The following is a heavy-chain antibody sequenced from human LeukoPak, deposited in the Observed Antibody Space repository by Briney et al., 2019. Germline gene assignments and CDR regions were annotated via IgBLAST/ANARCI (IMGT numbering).Heavy chain of an antibody. CDR2: IYYSGRS. Sequence: SETLSLTCTVSGGSISSSPYSWAWIRQPPGKGLEWIGSIYYSGRSYYKVSLKGRVIISLDTPNNQFSLKVSSVTAADTALYYCARVPLSTAYLHYYSMDVWGKGTTVTVSS. CDR3: ARVPLSTAYLHYYSMDV. J-gene: IGHJ6*03. V-gene: IGHV4-39*07. CDR1: GGSISSSPYS. D-gene: IGHD2-21*02.